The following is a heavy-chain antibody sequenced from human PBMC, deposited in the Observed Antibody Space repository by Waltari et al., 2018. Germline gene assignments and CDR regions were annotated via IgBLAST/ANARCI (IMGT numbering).Heavy chain of an antibody. Sequence: QLQLQESGPRLVRPSETLSLICRVSGVSITSNSHYWAWIRQSPGQGLEWIGTVSYSGTTYISPSLKSRVSVSIDTSKNQVSLILGSVTAADMAVYYCATYIGASVGTAAFDVWGQGTMVTVSS. D-gene: IGHD5-12*01. CDR3: ATYIGASVGTAAFDV. CDR2: VSYSGTT. CDR1: GVSITSNSHY. J-gene: IGHJ3*01. V-gene: IGHV4-39*01.